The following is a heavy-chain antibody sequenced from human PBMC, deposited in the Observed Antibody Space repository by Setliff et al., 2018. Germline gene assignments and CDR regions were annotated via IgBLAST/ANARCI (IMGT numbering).Heavy chain of an antibody. CDR1: GGSISSGSDY. D-gene: IGHD5-12*01. CDR2: VYHSGGT. J-gene: IGHJ4*02. CDR3: ARHAKVATEYFDC. Sequence: PSETLSLTCTVSGGSISSGSDYWAWIRQPPGKGLEWLGTVYHSGGTYYNPSLKSRVTMSVGTSKNLFSLKLNSVTAADTALYYCARHAKVATEYFDCWGQGTLVTVSS. V-gene: IGHV4-39*01.